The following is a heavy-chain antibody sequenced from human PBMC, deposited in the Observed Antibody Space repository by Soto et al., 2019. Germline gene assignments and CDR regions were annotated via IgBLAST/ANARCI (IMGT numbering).Heavy chain of an antibody. CDR1: GFTFDDYT. CDR2: ISWDGGST. V-gene: IGHV3-43*01. D-gene: IGHD6-6*01. Sequence: EVQLVESGGVVVQPGGSLRLSCAASGFTFDDYTMHWVRQAPGKGLEWVSLISWDGGSTYYADSVKGRFTISRDNSKNSLYLQMNSLRTEDTALYYCVKPGSIAARPKFYYFDYWGQGTLVTVSS. J-gene: IGHJ4*02. CDR3: VKPGSIAARPKFYYFDY.